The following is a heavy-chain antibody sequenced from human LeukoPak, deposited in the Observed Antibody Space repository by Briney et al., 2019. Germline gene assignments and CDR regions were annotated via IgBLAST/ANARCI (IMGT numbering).Heavy chain of an antibody. Sequence: SETLSLACTVSGGSISSGDYYWSWIRQPPGKGLEWIGYIYYSGSTYYNPSLKSRVTISVDTSKNQFSLKLSSVTAADTAVYYCARGLGPLFDYWGQGTLVTVSS. V-gene: IGHV4-30-4*01. CDR2: IYYSGST. CDR1: GGSISSGDYY. D-gene: IGHD3-22*01. CDR3: ARGLGPLFDY. J-gene: IGHJ4*02.